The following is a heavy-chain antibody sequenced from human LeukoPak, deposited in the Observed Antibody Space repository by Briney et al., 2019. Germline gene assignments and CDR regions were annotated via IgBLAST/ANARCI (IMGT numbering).Heavy chain of an antibody. J-gene: IGHJ5*01. Sequence: PSQTLSLTCTVSGGSISSGSYYWSWIRQPAGKGLEWIGRIYTSGSTNYNPSLKSRVTISVDTSKNQFSLKLSSVTAADTAVYFCARDQEHCSGTSCYPYWYDSWGQGTLVTVSS. D-gene: IGHD2-2*01. CDR1: GGSISSGSYY. V-gene: IGHV4-61*02. CDR2: IYTSGST. CDR3: ARDQEHCSGTSCYPYWYDS.